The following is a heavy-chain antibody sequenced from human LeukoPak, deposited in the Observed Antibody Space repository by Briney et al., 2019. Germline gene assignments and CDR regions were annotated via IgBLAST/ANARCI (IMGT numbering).Heavy chain of an antibody. Sequence: GRSLRLSCAASGFTFSSYAMHWVRQAPGKGLEWVAVISYDGSNKYYADSVKGRFPISRDNSKNTLYLQMNSLRAEDTAVYYCARSIVGATIDAFDIWGQGTMVTVSS. J-gene: IGHJ3*02. CDR2: ISYDGSNK. D-gene: IGHD1-26*01. V-gene: IGHV3-30-3*01. CDR3: ARSIVGATIDAFDI. CDR1: GFTFSSYA.